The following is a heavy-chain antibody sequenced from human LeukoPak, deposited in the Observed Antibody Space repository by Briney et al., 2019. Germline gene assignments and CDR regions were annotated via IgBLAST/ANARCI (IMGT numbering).Heavy chain of an antibody. Sequence: SGGSLRLSCAASEFTFSDLGMHWVRQTPGKGLEWLAFIRFDGSAKFYADSVKGRFSISRHNSRNTLFLQMNSLRIEDTAVYHCAKDDGDYYWGQGTLVTVSS. D-gene: IGHD4-17*01. J-gene: IGHJ4*02. CDR2: IRFDGSAK. CDR1: EFTFSDLG. V-gene: IGHV3-30*02. CDR3: AKDDGDYY.